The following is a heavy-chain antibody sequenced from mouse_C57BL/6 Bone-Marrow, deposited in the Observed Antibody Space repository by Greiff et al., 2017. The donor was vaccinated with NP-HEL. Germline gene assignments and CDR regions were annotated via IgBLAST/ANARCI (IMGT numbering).Heavy chain of an antibody. D-gene: IGHD4-1*01. Sequence: QVQLQHSGAELVRPGASVKLSCKASGYTFTDYYINWVKQRPGQGLEWIARIYPGSGNTYYNEKFKGKATLTAEKSSSTAYMQLSSLTSEDSAVYFCARDWSEGFAYWGQGTLVTVSA. CDR1: GYTFTDYY. CDR3: ARDWSEGFAY. J-gene: IGHJ3*01. CDR2: IYPGSGNT. V-gene: IGHV1-76*01.